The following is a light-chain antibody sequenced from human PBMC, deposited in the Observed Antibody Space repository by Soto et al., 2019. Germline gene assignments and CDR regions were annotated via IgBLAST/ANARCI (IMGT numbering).Light chain of an antibody. CDR1: SSDVGGSDY. J-gene: IGLJ2*01. V-gene: IGLV2-14*01. Sequence: QSALTQPASVSGSPGQSITISCTGSSSDVGGSDYVSWFQQHPGKAPKLMIYDVNNRPSGVSYRFSGSKSGNTASMTISGLQAEDEADYYCSSYTSSSTLVFGGGTKVTVL. CDR2: DVN. CDR3: SSYTSSSTLV.